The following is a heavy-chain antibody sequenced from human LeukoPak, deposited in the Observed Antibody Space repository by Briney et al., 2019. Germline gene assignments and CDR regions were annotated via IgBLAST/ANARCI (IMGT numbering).Heavy chain of an antibody. CDR3: ARVPWGSGWLDY. D-gene: IGHD6-19*01. J-gene: IGHJ4*02. V-gene: IGHV4-30-2*01. Sequence: SETLSLTCAVSGGSISSGGYSWSWIRQPPGKGLEWIGYIYHSGSTNYNPSLKSRVTISVDKSKNQFSLKLSSVTATDTAVYYCARVPWGSGWLDYWGQGTLVTVSS. CDR1: GGSISSGGYS. CDR2: IYHSGST.